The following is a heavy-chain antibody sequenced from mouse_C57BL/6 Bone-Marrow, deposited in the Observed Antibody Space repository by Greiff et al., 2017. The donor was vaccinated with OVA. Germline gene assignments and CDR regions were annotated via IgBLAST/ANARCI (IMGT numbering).Heavy chain of an antibody. J-gene: IGHJ2*01. CDR1: GYTFPSYG. CDR2: IYPRSGNP. V-gene: IGHV1-81*01. D-gene: IGHD1-1*01. Sequence: VQLQQSGAELARPGASVTLSCKASGYTFPSYGISWVKQRTGQGLEWIGEIYPRSGNPYYNEKFKGKATLTADKSSSTAYMELRSLTSEDSAVYFCARRIYYYGSSHYFDYWGQGTTLTVSS. CDR3: ARRIYYYGSSHYFDY.